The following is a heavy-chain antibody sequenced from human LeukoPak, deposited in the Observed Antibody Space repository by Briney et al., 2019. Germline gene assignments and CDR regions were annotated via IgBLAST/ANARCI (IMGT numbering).Heavy chain of an antibody. CDR1: GFTFNTYT. V-gene: IGHV3-21*01. Sequence: PGGSLRLSCAASGFTFNTYTMNWVRQAPGKGLEWVSSISTSNNFIYYADSVRGRFTISRDNANNSLYLQMNSLRAEDTAVYYCARAEDTAMITYYGMDVWGQGTTVTVSS. J-gene: IGHJ6*02. CDR2: ISTSNNFI. D-gene: IGHD5-18*01. CDR3: ARAEDTAMITYYGMDV.